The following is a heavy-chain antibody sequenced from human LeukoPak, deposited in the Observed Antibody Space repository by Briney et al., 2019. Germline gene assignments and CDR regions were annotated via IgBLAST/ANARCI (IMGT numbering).Heavy chain of an antibody. CDR2: IIPIFATA. CDR1: GGTFSSYA. V-gene: IGHV1-69*05. CDR3: ASSTRGVHEYSCGGYFDY. Sequence: SVKVSCKASGGTFSSYAISWVRQAPGQGLEWMGGIIPIFATANYAQKFQGRVTITTDESTSTAYMELSNLRSEDTAVYYCASSTRGVHEYSCGGYFDYWGQGTLVTVSS. D-gene: IGHD5-18*01. J-gene: IGHJ4*02.